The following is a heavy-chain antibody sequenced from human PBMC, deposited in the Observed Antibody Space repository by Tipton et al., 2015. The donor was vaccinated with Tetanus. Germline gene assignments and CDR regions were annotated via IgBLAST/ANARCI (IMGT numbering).Heavy chain of an antibody. CDR2: ISSNGAYI. Sequence: SLRLSCAASGFTFRSYTMNWVRQAPGKGLEYVSSISSNGAYIYYADSLEGRLTISRDNAKSSLFLQMNSLRAEDTAVYYCARHYGDYGGAFDLWGQGTMVTVSS. CDR3: ARHYGDYGGAFDL. V-gene: IGHV3-21*01. D-gene: IGHD4-17*01. CDR1: GFTFRSYT. J-gene: IGHJ3*01.